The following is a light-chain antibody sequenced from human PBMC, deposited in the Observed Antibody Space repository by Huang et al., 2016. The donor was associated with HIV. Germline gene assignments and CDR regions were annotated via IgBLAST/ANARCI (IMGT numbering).Light chain of an antibody. V-gene: IGKV3-20*01. Sequence: DIVLTQSPGTLSLSPGERVTLSCRASQSVNSRSLAWYQRRRGQAPRRLSYDASSRATCIPDRFSGSVSGTDFTLTISRLEPEDFAVYYCQQYGRSPYAFGQGTKLEIK. CDR2: DAS. CDR3: QQYGRSPYA. CDR1: QSVNSRS. J-gene: IGKJ2*01.